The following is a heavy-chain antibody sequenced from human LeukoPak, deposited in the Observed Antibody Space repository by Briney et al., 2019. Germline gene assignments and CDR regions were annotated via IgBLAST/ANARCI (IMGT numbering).Heavy chain of an antibody. Sequence: SVKVSCKASGGTFSSYAISWVRQAPGQGLEWMGRIIPIFGTANYAQKFQGRVTITTDESTSTAYMELSSLRSGDTAVYYCARGKYSSSWYWVYWGQGTLVTVSS. CDR2: IIPIFGTA. J-gene: IGHJ4*02. D-gene: IGHD6-13*01. CDR1: GGTFSSYA. V-gene: IGHV1-69*05. CDR3: ARGKYSSSWYWVY.